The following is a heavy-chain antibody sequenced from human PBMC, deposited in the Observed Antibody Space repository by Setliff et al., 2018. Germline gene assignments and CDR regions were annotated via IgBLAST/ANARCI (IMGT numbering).Heavy chain of an antibody. V-gene: IGHV3-23*01. J-gene: IGHJ4*02. CDR3: AGGYPSNFDY. Sequence: LSCAASGFTFSSYAITWVRQAPGKGLEWVSMISGSAQTTYYADSVKGRFTISRDNSKNTLYLQLNSLRAEDTAIYYCAGGYPSNFDYWGQGTLVTVSS. CDR1: GFTFSSYA. CDR2: ISGSAQTT. D-gene: IGHD3-22*01.